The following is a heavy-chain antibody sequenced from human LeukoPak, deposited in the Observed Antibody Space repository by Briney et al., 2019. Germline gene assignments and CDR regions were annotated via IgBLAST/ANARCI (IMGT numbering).Heavy chain of an antibody. V-gene: IGHV3-11*04. D-gene: IGHD3-10*01. CDR2: ISSSGSTI. Sequence: GGSLRLSCAASGFTSSDYYMSWIRQAPGKGLEWVSYISSSGSTIYYADSVKGRFTISRDNAKNSLYLQMNSLRAEDTAVYYCARDPTTYGSGSYYNHGMDVWGQGTTVTVSS. CDR3: ARDPTTYGSGSYYNHGMDV. J-gene: IGHJ6*02. CDR1: GFTSSDYY.